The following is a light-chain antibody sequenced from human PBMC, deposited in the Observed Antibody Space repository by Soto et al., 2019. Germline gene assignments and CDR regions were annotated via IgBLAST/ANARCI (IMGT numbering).Light chain of an antibody. J-gene: IGKJ1*01. CDR3: HQHGSVPRT. V-gene: IGKV3-20*01. CDR1: QSVSSDY. Sequence: EGVLTQSPGTLYLSPGERATLSCRTSQSVSSDYVVWYQQKPGQAPRLIIYAASSRATGVPDRYSGSGSGTDFTLTISRLEPEDVAVYYCHQHGSVPRTLGEGTRVEIK. CDR2: AAS.